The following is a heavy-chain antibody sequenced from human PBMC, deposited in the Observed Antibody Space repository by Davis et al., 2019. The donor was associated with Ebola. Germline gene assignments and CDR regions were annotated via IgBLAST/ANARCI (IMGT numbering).Heavy chain of an antibody. CDR2: ITWNSGTT. Sequence: PGGSLRLSCAASGFIFDDYVMYWVRQAPGKGLEWISLITWNSGTTYYSDSVKGRFTTSGDNAKNYLYLQMNSVRVEDSALYYCARDSGSGWYYTALAYWGQGTQVTVSS. J-gene: IGHJ4*02. CDR1: GFIFDDYV. V-gene: IGHV3-43D*03. D-gene: IGHD6-19*01. CDR3: ARDSGSGWYYTALAY.